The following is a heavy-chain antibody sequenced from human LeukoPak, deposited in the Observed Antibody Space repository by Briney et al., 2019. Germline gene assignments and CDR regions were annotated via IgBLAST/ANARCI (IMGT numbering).Heavy chain of an antibody. D-gene: IGHD1-26*01. CDR1: GFTFSSFK. Sequence: GGSLRLSCAASGFTFSSFKMHWVRQAPGKGLEWVAVMSYDGSKKYYADSVKGRFTISRDNSKNTLDLQMNSLRAEDTAVYYCASKWELGYWGQGTLVTVSS. V-gene: IGHV3-30-3*01. CDR2: MSYDGSKK. J-gene: IGHJ4*02. CDR3: ASKWELGY.